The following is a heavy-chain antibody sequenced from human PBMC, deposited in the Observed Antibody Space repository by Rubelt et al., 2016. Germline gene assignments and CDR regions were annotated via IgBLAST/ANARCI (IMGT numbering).Heavy chain of an antibody. Sequence: EVQLVESGGGLIQPGGSLRLSCAASGFTVSSNYMSWVRQAPGKGLEWVSVIYSGGSTYYADSGKGRFTISRDNSKNTLYRQMNSLRAEDTAVYYCARAPYGTRLDYWGQGTLVTVSS. J-gene: IGHJ4*02. V-gene: IGHV3-53*01. CDR1: GFTVSSNY. CDR3: ARAPYGTRLDY. CDR2: IYSGGST. D-gene: IGHD1-14*01.